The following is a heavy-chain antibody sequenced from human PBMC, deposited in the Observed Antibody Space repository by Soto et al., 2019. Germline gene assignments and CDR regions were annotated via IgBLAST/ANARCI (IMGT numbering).Heavy chain of an antibody. D-gene: IGHD6-13*01. CDR2: IIAIFGTA. Sequence: ASVKVSCKASGCTFSSHAISWVRQAPGQGLEWMGGIIAIFGTANYAQKFQGRVTITADESTSTAYMELSSLRSEDTAVYYCARVEAAAPGSGFDYWGQGTLVTVSS. CDR3: ARVEAAAPGSGFDY. CDR1: GCTFSSHA. V-gene: IGHV1-69*13. J-gene: IGHJ4*02.